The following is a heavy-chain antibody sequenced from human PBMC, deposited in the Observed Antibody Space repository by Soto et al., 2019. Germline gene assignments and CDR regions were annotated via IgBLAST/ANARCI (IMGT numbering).Heavy chain of an antibody. CDR3: ARGPSGWFGYDY. V-gene: IGHV3-74*01. CDR1: GFTFSSSW. J-gene: IGHJ4*02. Sequence: GGSLRLSCAASGFTFSSSWMHWVRQAPGKGLVWVSRINSGASNTNYADSVKGRFTISRDSAKNTLYLQMDSLTAEDTAVYYCARGPSGWFGYDYWGQGTLVTVSS. D-gene: IGHD6-19*01. CDR2: INSGASNT.